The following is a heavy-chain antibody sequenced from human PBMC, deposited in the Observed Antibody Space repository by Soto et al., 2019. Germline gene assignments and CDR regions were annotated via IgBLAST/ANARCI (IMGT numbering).Heavy chain of an antibody. CDR2: ISAYNGNT. CDR3: ARYCSGRSCYSSHWFDP. D-gene: IGHD2-15*01. Sequence: ASVKVSCKASGYTFTSYGISWVRQAPGQGLEWMGWISAYNGNTNYAQKLQGRVTMTTDTSTSTAYMELRSLRSDDTAVYYCARYCSGRSCYSSHWFDPWGQGTLVTVSS. J-gene: IGHJ5*02. CDR1: GYTFTSYG. V-gene: IGHV1-18*01.